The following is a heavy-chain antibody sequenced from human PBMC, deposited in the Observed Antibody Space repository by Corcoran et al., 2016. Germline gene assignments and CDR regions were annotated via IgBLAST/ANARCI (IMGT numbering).Heavy chain of an antibody. D-gene: IGHD1-1*01. CDR3: ARGERFAAFDI. J-gene: IGHJ3*02. CDR2: INHSGST. V-gene: IGHV4-34*01. CDR1: GGSFSGYY. Sequence: QVQLQQWGAGLLKPSETLSLTCAVYGGSFSGYYWSWIRQPPRKGLEWIGEINHSGSTNYNPSLKSRVTISVDTSKNQFSLKLSSVTAADTAVYYCARGERFAAFDIWGQGTMVTVSS.